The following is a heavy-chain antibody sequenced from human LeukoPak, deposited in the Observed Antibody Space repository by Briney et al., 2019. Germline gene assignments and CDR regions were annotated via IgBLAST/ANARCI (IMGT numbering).Heavy chain of an antibody. V-gene: IGHV1-2*02. CDR2: INPNSGGT. J-gene: IGHJ4*02. Sequence: ASVKVSCKASGYTFTGYYMHWVRQAPGQGLEWMGWINPNSGGTNYAQKFQGRVTMTRDTSISTAYMELSRLRSDDTAVYYCARVSRYYDSSGWLDYWGQGTLVTVPS. CDR3: ARVSRYYDSSGWLDY. D-gene: IGHD3-22*01. CDR1: GYTFTGYY.